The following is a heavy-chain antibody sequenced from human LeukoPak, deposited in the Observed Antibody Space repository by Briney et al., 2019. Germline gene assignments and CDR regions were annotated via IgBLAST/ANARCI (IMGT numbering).Heavy chain of an antibody. D-gene: IGHD2-15*01. CDR1: GDXVSTNSXX. V-gene: IGHV6-1*01. Sequence: GDXVSTNSXXXXWXXXXXXXXLXWLGRTYYRSKWYNDYAMSVKSRIIINPDTAKNQFFLQLNSVTSEDTAVYYCAREGSSNFDYWGQGTQVTVSS. CDR3: AREGSSNFDY. J-gene: IGHJ4*02. CDR2: TYYRSKWYN.